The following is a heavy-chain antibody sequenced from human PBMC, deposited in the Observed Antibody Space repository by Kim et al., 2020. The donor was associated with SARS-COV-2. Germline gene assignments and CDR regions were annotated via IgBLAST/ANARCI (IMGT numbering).Heavy chain of an antibody. D-gene: IGHD6-19*01. Sequence: WDTLSLTCTVSGGSLGSSSYYWGWIRQPPGKGLEWIGTAYYIGNTYYNPSLKSRVTISADTTKNQFSLKLGSVTAADTDIYYCAGHQGYSSGWYVAFYYYSVDVWGKGTTVTVSS. CDR1: GGSLGSSSYY. J-gene: IGHJ6*03. CDR2: AYYIGNT. V-gene: IGHV4-39*01. CDR3: AGHQGYSSGWYVAFYYYSVDV.